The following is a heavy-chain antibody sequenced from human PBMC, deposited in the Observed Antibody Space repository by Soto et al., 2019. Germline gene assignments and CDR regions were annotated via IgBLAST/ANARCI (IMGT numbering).Heavy chain of an antibody. Sequence: ETLSLTCTVSGGSLTKYYWSWIRQPAGKGLEWIGRVSTSGNVVSKASLRSRLTMSVDTSKNQFSLRLTSVTAADTAVYYWAMDNNDSWSLYTREVDYCGKGALVP. CDR1: GGSLTKYY. CDR2: VSTSGNV. J-gene: IGHJ4*02. D-gene: IGHD3-3*01. CDR3: AMDNNDSWSLYTREVDY. V-gene: IGHV4-4*07.